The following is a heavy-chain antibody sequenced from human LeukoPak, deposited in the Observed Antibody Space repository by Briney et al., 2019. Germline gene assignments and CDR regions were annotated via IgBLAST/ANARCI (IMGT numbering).Heavy chain of an antibody. Sequence: SETLSLTCIVSGYSITSGYYWGWIRQPPGKGLEWIGIISRSGDTYYNPSLKSRLTISVDTSKNQFSLKLDSVTAADTAVYYCARDSPPAYCSGGSCYFDYWGQGTLVTVSS. CDR1: GYSITSGYY. J-gene: IGHJ4*02. D-gene: IGHD2-15*01. V-gene: IGHV4-38-2*02. CDR2: ISRSGDT. CDR3: ARDSPPAYCSGGSCYFDY.